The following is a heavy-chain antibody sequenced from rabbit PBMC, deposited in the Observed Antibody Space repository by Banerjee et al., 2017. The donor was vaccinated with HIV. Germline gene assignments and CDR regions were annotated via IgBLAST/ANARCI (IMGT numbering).Heavy chain of an antibody. Sequence: QSLEESGGDLVKPGASLTLTCTASGFSFSSIYYMCWVRQAPGKGLEWIACIYAASSGSTYYASWAKGRFTISKTSSTTVTLQMTSLTAADTATYFCARDLGGSSDLWGPGTLVTVS. CDR1: GFSFSSIYY. V-gene: IGHV1S40*01. D-gene: IGHD8-1*01. CDR3: ARDLGGSSDL. J-gene: IGHJ4*01. CDR2: IYAASSGST.